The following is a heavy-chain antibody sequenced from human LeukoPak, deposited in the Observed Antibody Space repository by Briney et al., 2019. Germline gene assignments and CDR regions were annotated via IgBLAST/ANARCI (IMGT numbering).Heavy chain of an antibody. CDR2: IYSGGST. V-gene: IGHV3-53*01. CDR1: GFTVSSNY. J-gene: IGHJ6*02. Sequence: GSLRLSCAPSGFTVSSNYMSWVRQAPGKGLEWVSVIYSGGSTYYADSVKGRFTISRDNSKNTLYLQMNSLRAEDTAVYYCARDPSVAGTDYYYGMDVWGQGTTVTVSS. D-gene: IGHD6-19*01. CDR3: ARDPSVAGTDYYYGMDV.